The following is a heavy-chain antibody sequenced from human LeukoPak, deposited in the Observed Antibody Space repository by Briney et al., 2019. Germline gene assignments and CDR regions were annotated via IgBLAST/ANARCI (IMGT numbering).Heavy chain of an antibody. D-gene: IGHD3-10*01. Sequence: GGSLRLSCAASGFTFSSYSMDWVRQAPGKGLEWVSSISSSSSYIYYADSVKGRFTISRDNAKNSLYLQMNSLRAEDTAVYYCARDRRGFGEPPRVYYGMDVWGQGTTVTVSS. CDR2: ISSSSSYI. CDR1: GFTFSSYS. J-gene: IGHJ6*02. V-gene: IGHV3-21*01. CDR3: ARDRRGFGEPPRVYYGMDV.